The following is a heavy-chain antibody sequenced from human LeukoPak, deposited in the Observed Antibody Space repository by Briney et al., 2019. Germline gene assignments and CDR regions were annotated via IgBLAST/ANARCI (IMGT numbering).Heavy chain of an antibody. CDR3: ATRLRWTPAFDY. J-gene: IGHJ4*02. CDR1: GGSNSSGDYY. CDR2: IYYRGST. D-gene: IGHD4-23*01. Sequence: SQTLSLTCTVSGGSNSSGDYYWSWIRQPPGKGLEGIGYIYYRGSTYYNPSLKGRVTISVDTSKNQFSLKLSSVTAADTAVYYCATRLRWTPAFDYWGQGTLVTVSS. V-gene: IGHV4-30-4*01.